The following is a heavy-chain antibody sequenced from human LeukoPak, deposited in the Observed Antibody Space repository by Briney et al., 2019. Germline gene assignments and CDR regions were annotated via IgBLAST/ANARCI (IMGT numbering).Heavy chain of an antibody. CDR1: GFTFSNYA. J-gene: IGHJ4*02. Sequence: GGSLRLSCAASGFTFSNYAMTWVRQAPGRGLEWISTITRFTGTTYYADSVKGRFTISRDNSKNTLYLQMNSLRAEDTAVYYCAKGADRVYFDYWGQGTLVTVSS. V-gene: IGHV3-23*01. D-gene: IGHD6-6*01. CDR3: AKGADRVYFDY. CDR2: ITRFTGTT.